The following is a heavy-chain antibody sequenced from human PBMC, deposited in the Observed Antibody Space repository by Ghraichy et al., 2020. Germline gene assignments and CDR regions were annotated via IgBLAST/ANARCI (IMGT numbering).Heavy chain of an antibody. CDR1: GGSISSYY. CDR3: ARGGWYQLQNDY. D-gene: IGHD2-2*01. CDR2: IYYSGST. V-gene: IGHV4-59*01. Sequence: SETLSLTCTVSGGSISSYYWSWIRQPPGKGLEWIGYIYYSGSTNYNPSLKSRVTISVDTSKNQFSLKLSSVTAADTAVYYCARGGWYQLQNDYWGQGTLVTVSS. J-gene: IGHJ4*02.